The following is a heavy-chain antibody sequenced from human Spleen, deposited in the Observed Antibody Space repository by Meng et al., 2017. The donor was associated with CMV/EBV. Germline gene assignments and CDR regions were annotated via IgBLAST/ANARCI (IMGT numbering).Heavy chain of an antibody. D-gene: IGHD4-17*01. V-gene: IGHV1-2*02. Sequence: QVELVQARAELRKPGASGKVSCKASGDTFADYYMHWVRQAPGQGLEWMGCINPNSGDTNYAQKFQGRVTMTRDTSISTAYMELSRLRSDDTAVYYCTRDAHLTTVTPNWFDPWGQGTLVTVSS. CDR2: INPNSGDT. CDR3: TRDAHLTTVTPNWFDP. J-gene: IGHJ5*02. CDR1: GDTFADYY.